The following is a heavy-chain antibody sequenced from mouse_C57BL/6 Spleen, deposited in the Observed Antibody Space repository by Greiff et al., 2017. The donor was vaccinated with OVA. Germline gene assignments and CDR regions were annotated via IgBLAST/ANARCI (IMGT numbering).Heavy chain of an antibody. D-gene: IGHD1-1*01. Sequence: QVQLQQSGAELVKPGASVKISCKASGYAFSSYWMNWVKQRPGKGLEWIGQIYPGDGDTNYNGKFKGKATLTADKSSSTAYMQLSSLTSEDSAVYFCARPQNYYGSSLDYWGQGTTLTVSS. CDR3: ARPQNYYGSSLDY. V-gene: IGHV1-80*01. CDR2: IYPGDGDT. CDR1: GYAFSSYW. J-gene: IGHJ2*01.